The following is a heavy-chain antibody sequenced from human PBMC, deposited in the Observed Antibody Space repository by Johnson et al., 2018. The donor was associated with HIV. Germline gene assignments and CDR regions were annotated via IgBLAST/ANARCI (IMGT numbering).Heavy chain of an antibody. CDR2: ISSNGGST. Sequence: VQLVECGGGLVQPGGSLRLSCAASGFTFSSYAMHWVRQAPGKGLEYVSAISSNGGSTYYANSVKGRFTISRDNSKNTLYLQMGSLRAEDMAVYYCAREGGWHDYGDRDAFDIWGQGTMVTVSS. CDR3: AREGGWHDYGDRDAFDI. V-gene: IGHV3-64*01. CDR1: GFTFSSYA. J-gene: IGHJ3*02. D-gene: IGHD4-17*01.